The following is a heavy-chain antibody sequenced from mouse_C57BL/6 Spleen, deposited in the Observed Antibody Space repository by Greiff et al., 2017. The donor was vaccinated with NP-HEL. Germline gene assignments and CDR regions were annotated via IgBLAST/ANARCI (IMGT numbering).Heavy chain of an antibody. D-gene: IGHD2-1*01. CDR2: ISDGGSYT. CDR1: GFTFSSYA. Sequence: DVMLVESGGGLVKPGGSLKLSCAASGFTFSSYAMSWVRQTPEKRLEWVATISDGGSYTYYPDNVKGRFTISRDNAKNNLYLQMSHLKSEDTAMYYCARDGGYGNFYYAMDYWGQGTSVTVSS. J-gene: IGHJ4*01. V-gene: IGHV5-4*01. CDR3: ARDGGYGNFYYAMDY.